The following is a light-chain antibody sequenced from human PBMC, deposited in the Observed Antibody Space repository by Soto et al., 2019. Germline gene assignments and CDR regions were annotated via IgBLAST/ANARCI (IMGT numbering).Light chain of an antibody. J-gene: IGLJ1*01. CDR2: EVS. CDR3: SSYTGSSTPYV. V-gene: IGLV2-14*01. CDR1: SSDVGGYNY. Sequence: QSALTQPASVSGSPGQSITISCTGTSSDVGGYNYVSWYQQHPGKAPKLMIYEVSNRPSGVSNRFSGSKSGNTASLTISGIQAEDEADYYCSSYTGSSTPYVFGPGTKVTVL.